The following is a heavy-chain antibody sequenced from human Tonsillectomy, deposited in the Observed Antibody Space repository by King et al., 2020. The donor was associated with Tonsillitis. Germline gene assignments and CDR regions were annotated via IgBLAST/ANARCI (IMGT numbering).Heavy chain of an antibody. CDR2: IDYSGNA. V-gene: IGHV4-30-4*01. CDR1: SGSISSGDYY. CDR3: ARVGSAKAYYDSSAYSFDY. J-gene: IGHJ4*02. Sequence: QLQESGPGLVKPSQTLSLPCTVSSGSISSGDYYWSWIRQPPGQGLEWIWYIDYSGNAYYNPSLKGRVTISGVTSKSQFSLKVRSVTGADTSVYYCARVGSAKAYYDSSAYSFDYWGQGTLVIVSS. D-gene: IGHD3-22*01.